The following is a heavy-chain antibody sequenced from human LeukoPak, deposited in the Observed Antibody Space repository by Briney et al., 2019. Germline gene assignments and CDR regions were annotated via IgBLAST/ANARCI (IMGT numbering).Heavy chain of an antibody. V-gene: IGHV4-59*08. Sequence: PSETLSLTCTVAGGSISSYYWSWIRQPPGKGLEWIGYIYYSGSTNYNPSLKGRVTISVDTSKNQFSLKLSSVTAADTAVYYCARSKARTLLIDYWGQGTLVTVSS. J-gene: IGHJ4*02. CDR3: ARSKARTLLIDY. CDR1: GGSISSYY. D-gene: IGHD3-9*01. CDR2: IYYSGST.